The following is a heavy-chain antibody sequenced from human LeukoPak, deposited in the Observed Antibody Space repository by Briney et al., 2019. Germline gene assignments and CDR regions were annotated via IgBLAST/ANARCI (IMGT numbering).Heavy chain of an antibody. D-gene: IGHD6-13*01. CDR3: AAEDTYSSSRYGLYW. V-gene: IGHV3-30*03. CDR2: ISYDGSNK. J-gene: IGHJ4*02. Sequence: GRSLRLSCAASGFTFSSYGMHWVRQAPGKGLEWVAVISYDGSNKYYADSVKGRFTISRDNFKNTLYLQMNSLRAEDTAVYYCAAEDTYSSSRYGLYWWGQGTLVTVSS. CDR1: GFTFSSYG.